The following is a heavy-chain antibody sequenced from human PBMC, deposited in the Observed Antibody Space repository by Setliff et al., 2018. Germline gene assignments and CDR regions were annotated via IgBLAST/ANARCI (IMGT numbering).Heavy chain of an antibody. CDR1: GGSVNSGSYY. D-gene: IGHD3-22*01. CDR2: IFHSGST. J-gene: IGHJ3*01. V-gene: IGHV4-39*07. Sequence: PSETLSLTCTVSGGSVNSGSYYWGWIRQPPGKGLEWIGSIFHSGSTNYNPSLKSRVTISVDTSKNQFSLKLRSVTAADTAVYYCASARLSYYDNGAFPSDAFDLWGQGTMVTVSS. CDR3: ASARLSYYDNGAFPSDAFDL.